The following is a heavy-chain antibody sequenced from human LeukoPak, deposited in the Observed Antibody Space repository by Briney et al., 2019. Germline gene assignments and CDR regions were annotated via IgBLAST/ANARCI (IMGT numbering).Heavy chain of an antibody. J-gene: IGHJ6*03. D-gene: IGHD6-6*01. CDR2: IYTSGST. Sequence: SSETVSLTCKVSGYSISSGYHWGWIRQPAGKGLEWIGRIYTSGSTNYNPSLKSRVTISVDTSKNQFSLKLSSVTAADTAVYYCARDRNIAASYYYYYYYMDVWGKGTTVTVSS. CDR3: ARDRNIAASYYYYYYYMDV. CDR1: GYSISSGYH. V-gene: IGHV4-61*02.